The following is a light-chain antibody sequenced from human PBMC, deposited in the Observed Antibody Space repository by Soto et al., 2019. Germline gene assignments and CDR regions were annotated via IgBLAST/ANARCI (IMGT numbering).Light chain of an antibody. V-gene: IGLV2-8*01. CDR3: SSYAGSNNYV. CDR1: SSDVGNYDS. Sequence: QSVLTQPPSASGSPGHSVTISCTVTSSDVGNYDSVSWYQHHPGKAPQAVIYEVNKRPSGVPDRFSGSKSGNTASLTVSGLQADDEGDYYCSSYAGSNNYVFGTGT. J-gene: IGLJ1*01. CDR2: EVN.